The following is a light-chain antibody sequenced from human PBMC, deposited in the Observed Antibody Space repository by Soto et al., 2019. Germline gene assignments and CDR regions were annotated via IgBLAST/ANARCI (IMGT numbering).Light chain of an antibody. Sequence: EVLLTQSPATLSVSPGDRATLSCRASQSINSNLAWYQQQPGQAPRLLIYGASSRATGIPDRFSGSGSGTDFTLTISRLEPEDFAVYYCQQPGTFGQGTKVDIK. J-gene: IGKJ1*01. CDR1: QSINSN. CDR3: QQPGT. V-gene: IGKV3-20*01. CDR2: GAS.